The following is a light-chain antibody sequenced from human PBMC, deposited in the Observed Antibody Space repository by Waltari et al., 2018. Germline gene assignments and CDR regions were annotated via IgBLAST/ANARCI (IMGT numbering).Light chain of an antibody. CDR3: CSFASSRTWL. V-gene: IGLV2-23*01. CDR2: ANN. CDR1: TNDVGKYDL. Sequence: QSALTQPAPVSGSPGQSITSSCSGTTNDVGKYDLAAWYQQVPGRVPKLKLYANNRPPSDSSHRFVGSTTGNTASLTISWLQPEDEAGYYRCSFASSRTWLFGRRTRLTV. J-gene: IGLJ2*01.